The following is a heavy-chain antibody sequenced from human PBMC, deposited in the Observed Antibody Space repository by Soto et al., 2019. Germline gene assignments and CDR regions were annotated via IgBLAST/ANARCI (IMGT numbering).Heavy chain of an antibody. Sequence: GESLKISCKGSGYSFTSYWIGWVRQMPGKGLEWMGIIYPGDSDTRYSPSFQGQVTISADKSISTAYLQWSSLKASDTAMYCCARRSPTYYHDSSGYPDYWGQGTLVTVSS. CDR1: GYSFTSYW. V-gene: IGHV5-51*01. CDR2: IYPGDSDT. D-gene: IGHD3-22*01. J-gene: IGHJ4*02. CDR3: ARRSPTYYHDSSGYPDY.